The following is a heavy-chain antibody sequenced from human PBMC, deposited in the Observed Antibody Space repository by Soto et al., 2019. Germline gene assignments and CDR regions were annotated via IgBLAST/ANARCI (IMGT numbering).Heavy chain of an antibody. Sequence: EVQLVESGGGLVQPGGSLRLSCAASGFTFSSYSMNWVRQAPGKGLEWVSYISSSSSTIYYADSVKGRFTISRDNAKNSLYLQMNSLRDADTAVYYCARDPGYSYGPHDYWGQGTLVTVSS. CDR2: ISSSSSTI. CDR1: GFTFSSYS. D-gene: IGHD5-18*01. J-gene: IGHJ4*02. CDR3: ARDPGYSYGPHDY. V-gene: IGHV3-48*02.